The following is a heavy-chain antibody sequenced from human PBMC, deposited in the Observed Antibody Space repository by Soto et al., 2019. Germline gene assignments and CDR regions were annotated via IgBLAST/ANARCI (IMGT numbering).Heavy chain of an antibody. CDR3: ARWRTDLLVDY. CDR2: IDPSDSYT. V-gene: IGHV5-10-1*01. J-gene: IGHJ4*02. Sequence: GESLKISCKCSGYSFTSYWISWVLQMPGKGLEWMGRIDPSDSYTNYSPSFQGHVTISADKSISTAYLQWSSLKASDTAMYYCARWRTDLLVDYWGQGTLVTVSS. CDR1: GYSFTSYW. D-gene: IGHD3-9*01.